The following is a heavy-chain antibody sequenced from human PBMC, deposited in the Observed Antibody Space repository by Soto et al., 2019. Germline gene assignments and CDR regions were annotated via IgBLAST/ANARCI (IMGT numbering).Heavy chain of an antibody. D-gene: IGHD5-18*01. J-gene: IGHJ4*02. CDR1: GGSISSYY. CDR2: IYYSGTT. V-gene: IGHV4-59*01. CDR3: AKGLSVIQLWLMDAY. Sequence: SETLSLTCTVSGGSISSYYWSWIRQPPGKGLEWIGYIYYSGTTNYNPSLKSRVTISVDTSKNQFSLKLNSVTAEDTAVYYCAKGLSVIQLWLMDAYWGQGTLVTVSS.